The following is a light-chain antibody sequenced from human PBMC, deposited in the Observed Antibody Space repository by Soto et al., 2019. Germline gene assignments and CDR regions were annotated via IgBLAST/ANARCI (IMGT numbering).Light chain of an antibody. V-gene: IGKV3-20*01. CDR1: QSVSSY. Sequence: EIVLTQSPATLSLSPGERATLSCRASQSVSSYLAWYQQKPGQAPRLLIYGASSRATGIPDRFSGSGSGTDFSLTISRLEPEDFEVYYCQQYGSSPLTLGGGTKVDIK. CDR3: QQYGSSPLT. CDR2: GAS. J-gene: IGKJ4*01.